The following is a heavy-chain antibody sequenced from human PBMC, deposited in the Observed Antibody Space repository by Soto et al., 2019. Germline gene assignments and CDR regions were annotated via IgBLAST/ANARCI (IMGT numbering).Heavy chain of an antibody. CDR1: GYTFTGYY. J-gene: IGHJ6*04. D-gene: IGHD3-9*01. Sequence: ASVKVSCKASGYTFTGYYMHWVRQAPGQGLEWMGWINPNSGGTNYAQKFQGWVTMTRDTSISTAYMELSRLRSDDTAVYYCARVPFYDFLPGYYVPLASGMEVWAKGTTVPVSS. CDR2: INPNSGGT. V-gene: IGHV1-2*04. CDR3: ARVPFYDFLPGYYVPLASGMEV.